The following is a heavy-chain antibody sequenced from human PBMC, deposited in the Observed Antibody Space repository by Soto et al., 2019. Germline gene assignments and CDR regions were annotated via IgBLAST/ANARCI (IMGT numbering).Heavy chain of an antibody. CDR2: ITGDTHEA. D-gene: IGHD2-2*01. CDR3: ARERPAAH. Sequence: QVQLVQSGAEVKKPGASVTVSCKASGYTFSRYAMSWLRQAPGQGLEWMGWITGDTHEAIYAQKFQGRVVMTRNRSTSTAYMELRSLTYDDTAVYYCARERPAAHWGQGTLVTVSS. J-gene: IGHJ4*02. V-gene: IGHV1-18*01. CDR1: GYTFSRYA.